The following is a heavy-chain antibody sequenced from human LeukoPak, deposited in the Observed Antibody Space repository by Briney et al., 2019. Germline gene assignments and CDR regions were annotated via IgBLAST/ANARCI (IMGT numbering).Heavy chain of an antibody. CDR1: GGSISSYY. J-gene: IGHJ5*02. D-gene: IGHD3-10*01. CDR2: IYYSGST. V-gene: IGHV4-59*12. CDR3: ARGLSRIRGNWFDS. Sequence: PSETLSLTCTVSGGSISSYYWSWIRQPPGKGLEWIGYIYYSGSTNYNPSLKSRVTISVDTSKNQFSLKLSSVTAADTAVYYCARGLSRIRGNWFDSWGQGTLVTVSS.